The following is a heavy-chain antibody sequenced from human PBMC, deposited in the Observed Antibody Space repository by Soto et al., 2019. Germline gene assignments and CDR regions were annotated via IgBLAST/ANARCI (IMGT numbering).Heavy chain of an antibody. Sequence: HPVGSLRLSCAASGCTFCSHTIHGFLQPPGKGLEYVSTISDDGDATVYVDSVKGRLTISRDNSNNTLYLQMSSLRPEDTAVYYCVKFRSAFEPVSESWGQGNLVTVSS. V-gene: IGHV3-64D*06. D-gene: IGHD3-3*02. J-gene: IGHJ4*02. CDR1: GCTFCSHT. CDR2: ISDDGDAT. CDR3: VKFRSAFEPVSES.